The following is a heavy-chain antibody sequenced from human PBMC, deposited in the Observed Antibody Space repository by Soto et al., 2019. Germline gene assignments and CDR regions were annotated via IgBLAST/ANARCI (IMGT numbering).Heavy chain of an antibody. J-gene: IGHJ4*02. Sequence: QVQLQESGPGLVNPSGTLSLTCAVSGGSLSSSSWWSWFRQPPGKALEWLGEIYYSGSTKYNPSLNSRVTISADQSKNDFSLRLSSVTAADTAVYYCVHHGGDPYYHDFWGQGMLVTVSS. V-gene: IGHV4-4*02. CDR1: GGSLSSSSW. CDR2: IYYSGST. CDR3: VHHGGDPYYHDF. D-gene: IGHD4-17*01.